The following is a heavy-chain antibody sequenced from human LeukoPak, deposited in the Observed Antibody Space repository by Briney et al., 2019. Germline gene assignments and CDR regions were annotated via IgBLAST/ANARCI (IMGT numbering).Heavy chain of an antibody. CDR2: IRYDESNR. D-gene: IGHD3-10*01. V-gene: IGHV3-30*02. J-gene: IGHJ4*02. CDR3: AKDGTMVPDY. CDR1: GFTFSGYG. Sequence: GGSLRLSCAASGFTFSGYGMHWVRQAPGKGLEWMAFIRYDESNRYYADSVRGRFTISRDNSRNTMYLQMNSLRAEDTAVYYCAKDGTMVPDYWGQGTLVTVSS.